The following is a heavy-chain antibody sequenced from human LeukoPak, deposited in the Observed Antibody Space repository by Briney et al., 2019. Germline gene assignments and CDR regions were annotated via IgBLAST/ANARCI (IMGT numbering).Heavy chain of an antibody. D-gene: IGHD6-6*01. J-gene: IGHJ3*02. Sequence: GGSLRLSCAGSGFIFSQFWMQWVRQIPGKGLVWVSRINGDGSSTNYADSVKGRFTISRDNAKNTLYLQMNSLRAEDTAVYYCARDGLPAARDIWGQGTMVTISS. CDR3: ARDGLPAARDI. CDR1: GFIFSQFW. V-gene: IGHV3-74*01. CDR2: INGDGSST.